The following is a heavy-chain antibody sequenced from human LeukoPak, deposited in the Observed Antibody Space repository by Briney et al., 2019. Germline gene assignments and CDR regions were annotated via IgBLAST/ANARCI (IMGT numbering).Heavy chain of an antibody. CDR1: GGSFSSYY. Sequence: SETLSLTCTVSGGSFSSYYWTWIRQPPGKGLEWIGYIEHSGSTNYNPSLKSRVSISSDTSKNQFSLELSSVTAADTAVYYCARLKATVSIHAYFDSWGQGTLVTVSS. D-gene: IGHD4-17*01. V-gene: IGHV4-59*01. CDR3: ARLKATVSIHAYFDS. J-gene: IGHJ4*02. CDR2: IEHSGST.